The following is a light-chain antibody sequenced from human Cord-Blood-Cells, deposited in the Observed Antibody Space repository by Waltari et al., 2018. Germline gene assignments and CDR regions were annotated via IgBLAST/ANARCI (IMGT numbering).Light chain of an antibody. J-gene: IGLJ1*01. Sequence: QSALTQPASVSGSPGQSITISCTGTSSDVGGYNYFSWYQQHPGKAPKPMIYSVSKRPSGVSNRFSGSKSGNTASLTISGLQAEDEADYYCSSYTSSSTFVFGTGTKVTVL. V-gene: IGLV2-14*01. CDR3: SSYTSSSTFV. CDR1: SSDVGGYNY. CDR2: SVS.